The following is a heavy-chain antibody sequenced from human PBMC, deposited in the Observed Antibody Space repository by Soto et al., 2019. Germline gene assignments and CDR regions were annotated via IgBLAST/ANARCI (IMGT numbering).Heavy chain of an antibody. D-gene: IGHD5-12*01. V-gene: IGHV4-31*03. CDR3: ARDYSGYDYLLAFDI. CDR2: IYYSGST. CDR1: GGSISSGGYY. Sequence: SETLSLTCTVSGGSISSGGYYWSWIRQHPGKGLEWIGYIYYSGSTYYNPSLKSRVTISVDTSKNQFSLKLSSVTAADTAVYYCARDYSGYDYLLAFDIWGQGTMVTVSS. J-gene: IGHJ3*02.